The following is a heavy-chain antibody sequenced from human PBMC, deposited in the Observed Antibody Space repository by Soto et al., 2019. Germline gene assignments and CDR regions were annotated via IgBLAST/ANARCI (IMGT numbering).Heavy chain of an antibody. V-gene: IGHV1-2*04. Sequence: QVQLVQSGAEVKKPGASVKVSCKASGYTFTGYYRHWVRQAPGQGLEWMGWINPNSGGTNYAQKVQGWVTMTRDTSISTAYMELSRLRSDDTAVYYCARAGARRDGYNYDYWGQGTLVTVSS. CDR3: ARAGARRDGYNYDY. D-gene: IGHD5-12*01. CDR1: GYTFTGYY. J-gene: IGHJ4*02. CDR2: INPNSGGT.